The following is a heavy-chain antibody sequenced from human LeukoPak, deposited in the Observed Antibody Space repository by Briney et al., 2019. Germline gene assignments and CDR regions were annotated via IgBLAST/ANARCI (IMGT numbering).Heavy chain of an antibody. V-gene: IGHV3-33*01. D-gene: IGHD2-21*02. Sequence: GGSLRLSCAASGFPFSSYAMHWARHAPGKGREWVAFIWYDGTKKYYGDSVKGQFNTSRDNSKNTLYLQMNSLRAEDTAVYYCARIYCGGDCLDADPLSDAFDIWGQGTMVTVSS. J-gene: IGHJ3*02. CDR1: GFPFSSYA. CDR3: ARIYCGGDCLDADPLSDAFDI. CDR2: IWYDGTKK.